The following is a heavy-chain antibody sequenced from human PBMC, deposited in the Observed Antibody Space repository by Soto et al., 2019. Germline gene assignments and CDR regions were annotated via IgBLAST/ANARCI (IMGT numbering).Heavy chain of an antibody. J-gene: IGHJ5*02. V-gene: IGHV1-58*02. CDR1: GFTFTSSA. CDR2: IVVGSGNT. CDR3: AAVSTMVRGVISNWFDP. D-gene: IGHD3-10*01. Sequence: QMQLVQSGPEVKKPGTSVKVSCKASGFTFTSSAMQWVRQARGQRLEWIGWIVVGSGNTNYAQKFQERVTITRDMSTSTAYMELSRLRSEDTAVYYCAAVSTMVRGVISNWFDPWGQGTLVTVSS.